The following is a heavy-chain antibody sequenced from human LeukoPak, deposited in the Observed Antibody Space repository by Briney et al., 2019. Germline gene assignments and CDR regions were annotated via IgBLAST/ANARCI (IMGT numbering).Heavy chain of an antibody. Sequence: SETLSLTCTVSGGSISSYYWTWIRQSPGKGLEWIGPVYYSGSTYYNPPLTSRVTISVDTSKNQFSLKLSSVTAADAAVYYCASTIMVRGVTPYFDYWGQGTLVTVSS. CDR1: GGSISSYY. CDR2: VYYSGST. D-gene: IGHD3-10*01. J-gene: IGHJ4*02. V-gene: IGHV4-59*05. CDR3: ASTIMVRGVTPYFDY.